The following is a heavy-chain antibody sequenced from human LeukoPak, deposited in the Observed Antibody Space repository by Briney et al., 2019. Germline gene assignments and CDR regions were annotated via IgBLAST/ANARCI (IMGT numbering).Heavy chain of an antibody. V-gene: IGHV3-30-3*01. D-gene: IGHD3-16*01. Sequence: GGSLRLSCAASGFTFSNYAMHWVRQTPGKGLEWVAVISYDGSNKLYADSVKGRFTISKDNSKNTLYLQMSSLGIEDTAVYYCARDISWGSTIDYWGQGTLVTVSS. CDR1: GFTFSNYA. CDR2: ISYDGSNK. CDR3: ARDISWGSTIDY. J-gene: IGHJ4*02.